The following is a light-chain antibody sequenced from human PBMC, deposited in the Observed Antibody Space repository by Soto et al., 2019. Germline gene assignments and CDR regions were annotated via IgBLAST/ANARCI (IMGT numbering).Light chain of an antibody. CDR2: ENN. V-gene: IGLV1-40*01. CDR3: QSYDRSLSGYV. J-gene: IGLJ1*01. CDR1: SSNIGAGYE. Sequence: QSVLTQPPSVSEAPGQRVTISCTGSSSNIGAGYEAHWYQQVPGTAPKLLIDENNNRPSGVPDRFSGSKSVTSASLAITGLQAEDEDEYYCQSYDRSLSGYVFGTGTKLTVL.